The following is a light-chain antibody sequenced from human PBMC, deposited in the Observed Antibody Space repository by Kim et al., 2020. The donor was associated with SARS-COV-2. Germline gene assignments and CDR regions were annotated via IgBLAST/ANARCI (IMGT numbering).Light chain of an antibody. CDR1: QSLLHSNGYKY. V-gene: IGKV2-28*01. J-gene: IGKJ2*01. Sequence: DIVMTQSPLSLPVTPGEPASISCRSSQSLLHSNGYKYLDWYLQKPGLSPQLLIYLGSNRASGVPDRFSGSGSGTDFTLKISRVEAEDVGVYYCMQTLQTPYTSGQGTKLDIK. CDR3: MQTLQTPYT. CDR2: LGS.